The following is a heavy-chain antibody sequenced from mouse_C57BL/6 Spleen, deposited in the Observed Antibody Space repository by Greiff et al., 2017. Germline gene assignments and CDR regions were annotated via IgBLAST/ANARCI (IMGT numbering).Heavy chain of an antibody. Sequence: VKVVESGPGLVAPSQSLSITCTVSGFSLTSYAISWVRQPPGKGLEWLGVIWTGGGTNYNSALKSRLSISKDNSKSQVFLKMNSLQTDDTARYYCARRPNYYGSSYYAMDYWGQGTSVTVSS. CDR1: GFSLTSYA. J-gene: IGHJ4*01. D-gene: IGHD1-1*01. V-gene: IGHV2-9-1*01. CDR3: ARRPNYYGSSYYAMDY. CDR2: IWTGGGT.